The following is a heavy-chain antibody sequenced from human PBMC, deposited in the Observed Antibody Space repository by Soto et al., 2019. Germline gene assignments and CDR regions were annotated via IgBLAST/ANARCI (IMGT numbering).Heavy chain of an antibody. D-gene: IGHD6-6*01. CDR2: IWYDGSNK. J-gene: IGHJ6*02. CDR1: GFTFSSYG. CDR3: ARDRKSIAARRGSYGMDV. V-gene: IGHV3-33*01. Sequence: QVQLVESGGGVVQPGRSLRLSCAASGFTFSSYGMHWVRQAPGKGLEWVAVIWYDGSNKYYADSVKGRFTISRDNSKNTLYLQMNSLRAEDTAVYYCARDRKSIAARRGSYGMDVWGQGTTVTVSS.